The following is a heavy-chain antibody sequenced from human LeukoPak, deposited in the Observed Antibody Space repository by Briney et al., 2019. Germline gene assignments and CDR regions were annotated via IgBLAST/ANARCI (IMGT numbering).Heavy chain of an antibody. CDR1: EFTFSSYA. J-gene: IGHJ6*02. D-gene: IGHD3-9*01. CDR2: ISYDGSNK. V-gene: IGHV3-30*04. Sequence: GGSLRLSCAASEFTFSSYAMHWVRQAPGKGLEWVAVISYDGSNKYYADSVKGRFTISRDNSKNTLYLQMNSLRAEDTAVYYCVKGMEDYDILTGVLDVWGQGTTVTVSS. CDR3: VKGMEDYDILTGVLDV.